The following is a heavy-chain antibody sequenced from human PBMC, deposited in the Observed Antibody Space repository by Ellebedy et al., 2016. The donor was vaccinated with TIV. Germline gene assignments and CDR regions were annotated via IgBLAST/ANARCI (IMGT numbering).Heavy chain of an antibody. Sequence: PGGSLRLSCAASGFSFSNAWMSWVRQAPGKGLEWVGSIKSKTDGGTTDYAAPVKGRFTISRDDSKNTLYLQMNSLKTEDTAVYYCTSDEKDRIVGTTNFDYWGQGTLVTVAS. CDR3: TSDEKDRIVGTTNFDY. CDR1: GFSFSNAW. V-gene: IGHV3-15*01. CDR2: IKSKTDGGTT. D-gene: IGHD1-26*01. J-gene: IGHJ4*02.